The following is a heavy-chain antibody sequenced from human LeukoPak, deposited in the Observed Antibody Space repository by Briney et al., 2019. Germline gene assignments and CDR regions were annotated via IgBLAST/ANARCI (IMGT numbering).Heavy chain of an antibody. D-gene: IGHD3-10*01. Sequence: SETLSLTCTVSNASISSNYWSWIRQPPGKGLEWIGYIYSNGISNYTPSLKSRVTMSLDTSKNQPSLRLSSVTAADTAVYYCARVLTYFYGSGTYSAAHYYFDYWGQGALVTVSS. CDR1: NASISSNY. V-gene: IGHV4-59*01. J-gene: IGHJ4*02. CDR2: IYSNGIS. CDR3: ARVLTYFYGSGTYSAAHYYFDY.